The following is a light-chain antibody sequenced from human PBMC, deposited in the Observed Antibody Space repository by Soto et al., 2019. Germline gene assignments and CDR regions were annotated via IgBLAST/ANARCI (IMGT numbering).Light chain of an antibody. V-gene: IGLV2-14*03. CDR1: SSDVGGYNY. CDR2: DVS. Sequence: QSALTQPASVSGSPGQSITISCTGTSSDVGGYNYVSWYQHHPGKAPKLMIYDVSSRPSGISNRFSGSKSGNTASLTISGLQAEDEADYCSSYTSSSTLYVFGTGTKVTVL. J-gene: IGLJ1*01. CDR3: SSYTSSSTLYV.